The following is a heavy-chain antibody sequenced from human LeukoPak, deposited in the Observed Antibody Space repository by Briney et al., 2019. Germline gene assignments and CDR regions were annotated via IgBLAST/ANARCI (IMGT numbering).Heavy chain of an antibody. CDR3: ARDLSSTVSGVVPAAMVAFDI. CDR2: IYHSGST. D-gene: IGHD2-2*01. Sequence: PSETLSLTCAVSGGSISSSNWWSWVRQPPGKGLEWIGEIYHSGSTNYNPSLKSRVTISVDRSKNQFSLKLSSVTAADTAVYYCARDLSSTVSGVVPAAMVAFDIWGQGTMVTVSS. CDR1: GGSISSSNW. V-gene: IGHV4-4*02. J-gene: IGHJ3*02.